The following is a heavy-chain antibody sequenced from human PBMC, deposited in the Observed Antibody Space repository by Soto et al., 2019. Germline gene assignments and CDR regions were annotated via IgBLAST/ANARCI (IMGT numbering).Heavy chain of an antibody. CDR1: GDTISTGGYT. V-gene: IGHV4-30-2*01. CDR2: TYHSGNR. CDR3: ARETYGEYVGYFDP. J-gene: IGHJ4*02. D-gene: IGHD4-17*01. Sequence: QLQLQESGSRLVKSSETLSLTCGVSGDTISTGGYTWAWIRQPPGEALEWIGHTYHSGNRYYNPCRMSRVIISVDRSENHFSQKVRSVTAADTAVYYCARETYGEYVGYFDPWGQGILVTVSS.